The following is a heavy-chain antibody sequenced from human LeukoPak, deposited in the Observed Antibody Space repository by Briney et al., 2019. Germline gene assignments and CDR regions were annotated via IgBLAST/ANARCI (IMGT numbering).Heavy chain of an antibody. J-gene: IGHJ6*03. V-gene: IGHV3-30*02. D-gene: IGHD6-13*01. CDR1: GFTFSSYG. CDR2: IRFDGSNK. CDR3: AAAAGTGPYYYYYMDV. Sequence: PGGSLRLSCGASGFTFSSYGMHWVRQAPGKGLEWVAFIRFDGSNKYYGDSVKGRFTISRDNSKNTLYLQMNSLTFEDTAVYYCAAAAGTGPYYYYYMDVWGKGTTVTISS.